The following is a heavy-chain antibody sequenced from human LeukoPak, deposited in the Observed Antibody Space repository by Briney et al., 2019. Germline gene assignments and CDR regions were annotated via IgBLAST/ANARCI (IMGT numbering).Heavy chain of an antibody. J-gene: IGHJ4*02. CDR1: GFTVSSKY. CDR3: ARESSGWLQLFDY. D-gene: IGHD5-24*01. V-gene: IGHV3-66*01. Sequence: GGSLRLSCAASGFTVSSKYMSWVRQPPGKGLEWVSVISSGGRTYYAASVKGRFTICRDNSKNTVYLQMSRLRAEETAVYYCARESSGWLQLFDYWGQGTLVTVSS. CDR2: ISSGGRT.